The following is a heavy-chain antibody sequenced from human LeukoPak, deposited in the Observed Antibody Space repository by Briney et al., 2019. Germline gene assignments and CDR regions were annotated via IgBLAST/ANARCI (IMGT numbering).Heavy chain of an antibody. J-gene: IGHJ4*02. D-gene: IGHD5-18*01. V-gene: IGHV3-23*01. CDR1: GFTFSSYA. CDR2: ITYIDGST. Sequence: GGSLRLSCAASGFTFSSYAMSWVRQAPGKGLEWVSGITYIDGSTYYADSAKGRFTISRDNSKSTLYLQMNSLRAEDTAVYYCARTGYNYGTPLNDWGQGTLVTVSS. CDR3: ARTGYNYGTPLND.